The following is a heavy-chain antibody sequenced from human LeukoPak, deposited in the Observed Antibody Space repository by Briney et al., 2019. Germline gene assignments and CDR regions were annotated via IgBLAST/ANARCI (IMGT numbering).Heavy chain of an antibody. Sequence: ASVKVSCKASGYTFTSYAMNWVRQAPGQGLEWMGWINTNTGNPTYALGFTGRFVFSLDTSVSTAYLQISSLKAEDTAVYYCARDHSSYVKPGGDYWGQGTLVTVSS. CDR1: GYTFTSYA. CDR3: ARDHSSYVKPGGDY. CDR2: INTNTGNP. V-gene: IGHV7-4-1*02. D-gene: IGHD1-26*01. J-gene: IGHJ4*02.